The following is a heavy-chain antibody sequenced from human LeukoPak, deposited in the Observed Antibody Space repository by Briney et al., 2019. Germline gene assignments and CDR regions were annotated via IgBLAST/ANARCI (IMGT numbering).Heavy chain of an antibody. Sequence: ASVKVSCKASGGTFSSYAISWVRQAPGQGLEWMGRIIPIFGTANYAQKFQGRVTITTDESTSTAYMELSSLRSEDTAVYYCARASGGNLDFDYWGQGTLATVSS. J-gene: IGHJ4*02. V-gene: IGHV1-69*05. D-gene: IGHD2-15*01. CDR1: GGTFSSYA. CDR2: IIPIFGTA. CDR3: ARASGGNLDFDY.